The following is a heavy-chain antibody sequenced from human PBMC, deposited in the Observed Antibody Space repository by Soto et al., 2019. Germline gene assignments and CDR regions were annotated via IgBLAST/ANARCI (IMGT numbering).Heavy chain of an antibody. J-gene: IGHJ5*01. Sequence: ASEKVSCKASGYTFTSYAMHWVRQAPGQRLEWMGWINAGNGNTKYSQKFQGRVTITRDTSASTAYMGLSSLRSEDTAVYYCARFGGAALSYNWFDFWGQGTQVTVSS. V-gene: IGHV1-3*01. CDR1: GYTFTSYA. CDR3: ARFGGAALSYNWFDF. CDR2: INAGNGNT. D-gene: IGHD3-16*01.